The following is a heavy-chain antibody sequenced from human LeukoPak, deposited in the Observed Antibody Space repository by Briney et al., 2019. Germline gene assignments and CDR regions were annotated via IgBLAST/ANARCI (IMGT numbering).Heavy chain of an antibody. CDR2: ISGGGSFK. D-gene: IGHD4-17*01. J-gene: IGHJ6*02. CDR3: ARDYYGDYYQSGYGMDV. V-gene: IGHV3-21*01. CDR1: GFTFSTYS. Sequence: GGSLSLSCAACGFTFSTYSMKWVRQAPGKGLEWVSSISGGGSFKFYTDSVKGRVTISRDNVKRSLYLQLSSLRAEDTAVYYCARDYYGDYYQSGYGMDVWGQGTTVTVSS.